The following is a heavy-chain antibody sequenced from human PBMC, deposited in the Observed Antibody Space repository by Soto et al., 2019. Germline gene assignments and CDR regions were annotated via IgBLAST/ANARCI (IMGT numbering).Heavy chain of an antibody. CDR3: ARAEGGGCMLCDYYYYGMDV. J-gene: IGHJ6*02. CDR1: GYTFTSYY. V-gene: IGHV1-46*01. D-gene: IGHD2-8*01. Sequence: ASVKVSCKASGYTFTSYYMHWVRQAPGQGLEWMGIINPSGGSTSYAQKFQGRVTMTRDTSTSTVYMELSSLRSEDTAVYYCARAEGGGCMLCDYYYYGMDVWGQGTTVTVSS. CDR2: INPSGGST.